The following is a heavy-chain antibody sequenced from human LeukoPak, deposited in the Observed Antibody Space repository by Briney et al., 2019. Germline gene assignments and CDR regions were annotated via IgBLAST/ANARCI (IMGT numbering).Heavy chain of an antibody. CDR1: GFTFSNAW. CDR3: TTLGAAGY. CDR2: ITSKTDGGTT. Sequence: PGGSLRLSCAASGFTFSNAWMTWVRQAPGKGREWVGRITSKTDGGTTDYGAPVKGRFTISGDDSKNTLYLQMNSLKTEDTAVFYCTTLGAAGYWGQGTLVTVSS. D-gene: IGHD6-25*01. J-gene: IGHJ4*02. V-gene: IGHV3-15*01.